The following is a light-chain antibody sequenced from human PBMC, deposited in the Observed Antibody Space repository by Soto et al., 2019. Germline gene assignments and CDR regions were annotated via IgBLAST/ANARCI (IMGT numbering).Light chain of an antibody. CDR3: CSYAGSSTFL. V-gene: IGLV2-23*03. J-gene: IGLJ2*01. CDR2: EGS. Sequence: QSALTQPASVSGSPGQSITISCTGTSSDVGSYNLVSWYQQHPGKAPKLMFYEGSKRPSGVSNRFSGSKSGNTASLTISGLQAEDEADYYCCSYAGSSTFLFGGGTKLTVL. CDR1: SSDVGSYNL.